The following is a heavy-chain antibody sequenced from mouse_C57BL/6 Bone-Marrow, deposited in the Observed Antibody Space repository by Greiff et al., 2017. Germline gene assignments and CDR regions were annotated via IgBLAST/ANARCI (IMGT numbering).Heavy chain of an antibody. CDR3: TRSVLLRYWYFDV. V-gene: IGHV1-5*01. CDR1: GYTFTSYW. Sequence: EVKVVESGTVLARPGASVKMSCKTSGYTFTSYWMHWVKQRPGQGLEWIGAIYPGNSDTSYNQKFKGKAKLTAVTSASTAYMELSSLTNEDSAVYYCTRSVLLRYWYFDVWGTGTTVTVAS. J-gene: IGHJ1*03. D-gene: IGHD1-1*01. CDR2: IYPGNSDT.